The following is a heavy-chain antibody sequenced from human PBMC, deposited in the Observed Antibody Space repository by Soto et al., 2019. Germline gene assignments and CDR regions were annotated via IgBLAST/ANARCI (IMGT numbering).Heavy chain of an antibody. J-gene: IGHJ4*02. V-gene: IGHV3-66*01. D-gene: IGHD2-15*01. CDR1: GFTVSNNY. CDR3: AREAREYCSGGSSYSRDY. Sequence: EVLLVESGGGLVQPGGSLRLSCAASGFTVSNNYMSWVRQAPGKGLEWVSVIYSGGTTYYSDSVKGRFTISRDNSKNTLYLQMNSLRAEDTAVYYCAREAREYCSGGSSYSRDYWGQGTLVTVSS. CDR2: IYSGGTT.